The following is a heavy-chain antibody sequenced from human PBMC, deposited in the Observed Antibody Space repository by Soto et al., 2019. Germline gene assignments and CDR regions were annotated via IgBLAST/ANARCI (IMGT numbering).Heavy chain of an antibody. V-gene: IGHV4-30-2*01. CDR3: ARVPDR. Sequence: PSETLSLTCAVSGGSISSGGYSWSWIRQPPGKGLEWIGYIYHSGSTYYNPSLKSRVTISVDRSKNRFSLKLSSVTAADTAVYYCARVPDRWGQGTVVTLSS. CDR2: IYHSGST. D-gene: IGHD2-2*01. CDR1: GGSISSGGYS. J-gene: IGHJ5*02.